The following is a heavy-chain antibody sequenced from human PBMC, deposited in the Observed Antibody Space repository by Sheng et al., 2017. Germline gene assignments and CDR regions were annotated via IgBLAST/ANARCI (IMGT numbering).Heavy chain of an antibody. Sequence: QVQLQQWGAGLLKPSETLSLTCAVYGGSFSGYYWSWIRQPPGKGLEWIGEINHSGSTNYNPSLKSRVTISVDTSKNQFSLKLSSVTAADTAVYYCARGGYRNYYGSGSLRWFDPWGQGTLVTVSS. CDR1: GGSFSGYY. V-gene: IGHV4-34*01. J-gene: IGHJ5*02. D-gene: IGHD3-10*01. CDR3: ARGGYRNYYGSGSLRWFDP. CDR2: INHSGST.